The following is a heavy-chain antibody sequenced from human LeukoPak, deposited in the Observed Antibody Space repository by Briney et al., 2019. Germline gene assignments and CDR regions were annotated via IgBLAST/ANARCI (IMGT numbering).Heavy chain of an antibody. Sequence: HSGGSLRLSCAASGFTFSSYSMNWVRQAPGKGLEWVAVIWYDGSNKYYADSVKGRFTISRDNSKNTLYLQMNSLRAEDTAVYYCAREGYMDRLLLPGDYWGQGTLVTVSS. V-gene: IGHV3-33*08. D-gene: IGHD3-22*01. CDR2: IWYDGSNK. CDR1: GFTFSSYS. CDR3: AREGYMDRLLLPGDY. J-gene: IGHJ4*02.